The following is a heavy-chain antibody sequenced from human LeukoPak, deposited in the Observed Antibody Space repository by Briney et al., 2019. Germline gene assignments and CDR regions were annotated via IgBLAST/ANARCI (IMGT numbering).Heavy chain of an antibody. V-gene: IGHV3-48*03. CDR2: INSSGSTI. J-gene: IGHJ4*02. CDR1: GFTFSSYE. CDR3: ASRPPPSRWSAAGTSY. Sequence: GGSLRLSCAASGFTFSSYEMNWVRQAPGKGLEWVSYINSSGSTIYYADSVKGRFTISRDNAKNSLYLQMDSLRAEDTAVYYCASRPPPSRWSAAGTSYWGQGTLVTVSS. D-gene: IGHD6-13*01.